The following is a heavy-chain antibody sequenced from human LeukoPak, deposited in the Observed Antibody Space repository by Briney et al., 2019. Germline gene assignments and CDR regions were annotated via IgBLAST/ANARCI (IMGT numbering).Heavy chain of an antibody. J-gene: IGHJ4*02. Sequence: ASVKVSCKASGYTFTSYDINWVRQATGQGLEWMGWMNPKSDNTGYAQKFQGRVTMTTNTSLGTAYMELSSLRFDDTAVYYCTRGGLGGSSGWYAFDYWGQGSLVTVSS. V-gene: IGHV1-8*01. CDR2: MNPKSDNT. CDR3: TRGGLGGSSGWYAFDY. D-gene: IGHD6-19*01. CDR1: GYTFTSYD.